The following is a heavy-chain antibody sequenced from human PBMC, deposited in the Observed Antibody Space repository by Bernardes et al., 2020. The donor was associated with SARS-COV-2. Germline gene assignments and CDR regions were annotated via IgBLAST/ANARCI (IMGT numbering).Heavy chain of an antibody. J-gene: IGHJ4*02. CDR1: GFTFSSSG. Sequence: GGSLRLSCEASGFTFSSSGMHWVRQAPGKGLEWVAVISYDGSNKYYADSVKGRFTISRDNSENTLYLQMNSLRADDTAVYYCAKDRDSSWYGGMDYWGQGTLVTVSS. CDR2: ISYDGSNK. V-gene: IGHV3-30*18. CDR3: AKDRDSSWYGGMDY. D-gene: IGHD6-13*01.